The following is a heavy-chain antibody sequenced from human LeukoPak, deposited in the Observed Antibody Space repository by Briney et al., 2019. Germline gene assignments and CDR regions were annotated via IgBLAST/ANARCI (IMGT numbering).Heavy chain of an antibody. Sequence: GASVKVSCKASGYTFTSYGISWVRQAPGQGLEWMGWISANNGNTNYAQKLQGRVTMTTDTSTSTAYMELRSPRSDDTAVYYCARDKSYYDILTGYYYYYGMDVWGKGTTVTVSS. CDR1: GYTFTSYG. V-gene: IGHV1-18*04. CDR2: ISANNGNT. CDR3: ARDKSYYDILTGYYYYYGMDV. J-gene: IGHJ6*04. D-gene: IGHD3-9*01.